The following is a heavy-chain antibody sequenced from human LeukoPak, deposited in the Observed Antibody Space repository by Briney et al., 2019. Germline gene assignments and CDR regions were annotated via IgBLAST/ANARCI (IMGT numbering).Heavy chain of an antibody. J-gene: IGHJ4*02. V-gene: IGHV5-10-1*01. CDR2: IDPSDSYT. CDR3: ARAPDSDSGYDYFDY. CDR1: GYTFTNHW. D-gene: IGHD5-12*01. Sequence: VESLKISCKGSGYTFTNHWISWVRQMPGKGLEWMGKIDPSDSYTNYSPSFQGHVTISADKSISTAYLQWSSLKASDTAMYYCARAPDSDSGYDYFDYWGQGTLVTVSS.